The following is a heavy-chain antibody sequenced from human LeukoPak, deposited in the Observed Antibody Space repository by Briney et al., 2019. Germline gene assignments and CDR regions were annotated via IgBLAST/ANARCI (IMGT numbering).Heavy chain of an antibody. D-gene: IGHD3-10*01. J-gene: IGHJ6*03. V-gene: IGHV4-38-2*02. CDR1: GYSISSGYY. Sequence: PSETLSLTCTVSGYSISSGYYWGWIRQPPGKGLEWIGSIYHSGSTYYNPSLKSRVTISVDTSKNQFSLKLSSVTAADTAVYYCAREGSRITMVRGVMPYYYYMDVWGKGTTVTISS. CDR2: IYHSGST. CDR3: AREGSRITMVRGVMPYYYYMDV.